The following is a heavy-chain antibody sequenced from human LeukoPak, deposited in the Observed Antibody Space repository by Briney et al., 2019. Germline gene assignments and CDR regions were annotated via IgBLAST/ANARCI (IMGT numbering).Heavy chain of an antibody. D-gene: IGHD3-10*02. CDR2: ISGSGGST. V-gene: IGHV3-23*01. CDR1: GFTFSSYG. CDR3: AELGITMIGGV. J-gene: IGHJ6*04. Sequence: GGSLRLSCAASGFTFSSYGVSWVRQAPGKGLEWVSAISGSGGSTYYADSVKGRFTISRDNAKNSLYLQMNSLRAEDTAVYYCAELGITMIGGVWGKGTTVTISS.